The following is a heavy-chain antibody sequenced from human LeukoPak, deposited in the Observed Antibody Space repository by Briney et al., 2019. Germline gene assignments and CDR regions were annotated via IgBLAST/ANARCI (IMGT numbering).Heavy chain of an antibody. CDR2: IKSDGSSI. J-gene: IGHJ4*02. CDR1: GFTFSSYW. V-gene: IGHV3-74*03. Sequence: QTGGSLRLSCAASGFTFSSYWMHWVRQAPGKGLVWVSRIKSDGSSITYADSVRGRFTISRDNAKKTLYLQMNSLRAEDTAVYYCPRAPFGTESLWGQGTLVTVSS. D-gene: IGHD3-10*01. CDR3: PRAPFGTESL.